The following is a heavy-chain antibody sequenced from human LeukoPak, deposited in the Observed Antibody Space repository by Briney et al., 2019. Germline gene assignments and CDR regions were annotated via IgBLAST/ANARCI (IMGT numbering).Heavy chain of an antibody. CDR2: INPSGGST. V-gene: IGHV1-46*01. Sequence: ASVKVSCKASGYTFTSYYMHWVRQAPGQGLERMGIINPSGGSTSYAQKFQGRVTMTRDTSTSTVYMELSSLRSEDTAVYYCARKLVAAAAFEPWGQGTLVTVSS. CDR1: GYTFTSYY. J-gene: IGHJ5*02. CDR3: ARKLVAAAAFEP. D-gene: IGHD6-13*01.